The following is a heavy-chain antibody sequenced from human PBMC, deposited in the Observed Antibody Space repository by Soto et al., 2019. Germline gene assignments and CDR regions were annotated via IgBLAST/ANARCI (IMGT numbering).Heavy chain of an antibody. D-gene: IGHD3-22*01. CDR2: IIPIFGTA. CDR3: ARVVYYDSSCLGYYDY. J-gene: IGHJ4*02. Sequence: ASVKVSCKASGGTFSSYAISWVRQAPGQGLEWMGGIIPIFGTANYAQKFQGRVTITADESTSTAYMELSSLRSEDTAVYYCARVVYYDSSCLGYYDYWSQGTPVPVSP. V-gene: IGHV1-69*13. CDR1: GGTFSSYA.